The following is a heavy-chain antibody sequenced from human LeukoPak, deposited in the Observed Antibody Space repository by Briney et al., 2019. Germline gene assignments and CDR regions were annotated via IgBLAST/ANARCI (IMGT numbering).Heavy chain of an antibody. CDR3: ARGTLRFLPFDY. V-gene: IGHV3-7*01. Sequence: PGGSLRLSCAASGFTVSSNYMSWVRQAPGKGLEWVANIKQDGSEKYYVDSVKGRFTISRDNVKNSLYLQMNSLRAEDTAVYYCARGTLRFLPFDYWGQGTLVTVSS. CDR2: IKQDGSEK. D-gene: IGHD2-15*01. J-gene: IGHJ4*02. CDR1: GFTVSSNY.